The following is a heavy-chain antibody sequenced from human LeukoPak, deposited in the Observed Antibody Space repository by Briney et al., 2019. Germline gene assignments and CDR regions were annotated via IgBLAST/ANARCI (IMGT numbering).Heavy chain of an antibody. CDR2: LSTRGNT. J-gene: IGHJ5*02. CDR1: GYSISSGYY. CDR3: TRALCINGVCEWFDP. D-gene: IGHD2-8*01. V-gene: IGHV4-38-2*01. Sequence: SETLSLTCAVSGYSISSGYYWGWIRQPPGKGLEWIGRLSTRGNTNYNPSLESRVTISGDTSKNQFSLQLRSVTAADTAVYYCTRALCINGVCEWFDPWGQGTLVTVSS.